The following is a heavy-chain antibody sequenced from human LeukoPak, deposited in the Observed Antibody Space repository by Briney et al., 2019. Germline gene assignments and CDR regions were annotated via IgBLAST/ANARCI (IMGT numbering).Heavy chain of an antibody. Sequence: SETVSLTCTVSGGSISSSSYYWGWIRQPPGKGLEWIGSIYYSGSTYYNPSLKSRVTISVDTSKNQFSLKLSSVTAADTAVYYCASGTPSYYDFWSGYNPFDYWGQGTLVTVSS. CDR3: ASGTPSYYDFWSGYNPFDY. J-gene: IGHJ4*02. CDR1: GGSISSSSYY. V-gene: IGHV4-39*01. CDR2: IYYSGST. D-gene: IGHD3-3*01.